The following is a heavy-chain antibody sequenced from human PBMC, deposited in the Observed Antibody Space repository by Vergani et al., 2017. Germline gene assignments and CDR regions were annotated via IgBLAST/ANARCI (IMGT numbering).Heavy chain of an antibody. Sequence: QVQLQQWGAGLLKPSETLSLTCAVYGGSFSGYYWSWIRQPPGKGLEWIGEINHSGSTNYNPSLKSRVTRSVDTSKNQSSLKLSSVTAADTAVYYCARRRLRPGAYYFDYWGQGTLVTVSS. J-gene: IGHJ4*02. CDR3: ARRRLRPGAYYFDY. D-gene: IGHD6-25*01. CDR1: GGSFSGYY. CDR2: INHSGST. V-gene: IGHV4-34*01.